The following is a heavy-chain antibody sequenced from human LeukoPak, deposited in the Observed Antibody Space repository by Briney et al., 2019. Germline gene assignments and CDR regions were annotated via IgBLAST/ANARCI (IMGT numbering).Heavy chain of an antibody. J-gene: IGHJ4*02. CDR2: INGDGSGA. V-gene: IGHV3-74*01. CDR3: ARATRIYGSGWYYSFDY. Sequence: PGGSLRLSCAASGFTFSTYWMHWVRQAPGKGLVWVSHINGDGSGATYADSVKGRFTISRDNAKNTLYLHMNSLRAEDTAVYYCARATRIYGSGWYYSFDYWGQGTLVTVSS. CDR1: GFTFSTYW. D-gene: IGHD6-19*01.